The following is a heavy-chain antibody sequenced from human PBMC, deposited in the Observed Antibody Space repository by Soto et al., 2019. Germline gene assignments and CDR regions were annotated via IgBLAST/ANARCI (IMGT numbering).Heavy chain of an antibody. CDR3: ARGGGLTGYYKHVSWFAP. CDR2: ISSSGSTI. Sequence: PGGSLRLSCAASGFTFSSYEMNWVRQAPGKXLEWVSYISSSGSTIYYADSVKGRFTISRDNAKNSLYLQMNSLRAEDTAVYYCARGGGLTGYYKHVSWFAPSGQGTLVTVS. D-gene: IGHD3-9*01. J-gene: IGHJ5*02. CDR1: GFTFSSYE. V-gene: IGHV3-48*03.